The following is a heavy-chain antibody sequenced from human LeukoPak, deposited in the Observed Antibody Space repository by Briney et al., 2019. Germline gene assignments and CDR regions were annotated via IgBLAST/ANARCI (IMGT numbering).Heavy chain of an antibody. CDR3: ARDRTLTTMTPEAFDI. CDR1: GDSISNGDYY. CDR2: IYHGGTT. D-gene: IGHD4-17*01. V-gene: IGHV4-30-2*01. J-gene: IGHJ3*02. Sequence: SETLSLTCTISGDSISNGDYYWGWIRQPPGKGLEWIANIYHGGTTYDNPSLKSRLTISIDKSKNHFSLELRSVTAADTAVYYCARDRTLTTMTPEAFDIWGQRTMVTVSS.